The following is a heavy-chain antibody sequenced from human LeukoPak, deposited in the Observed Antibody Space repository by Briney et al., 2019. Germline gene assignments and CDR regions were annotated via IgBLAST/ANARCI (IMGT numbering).Heavy chain of an antibody. D-gene: IGHD3-16*01. CDR1: GGTFSSYA. CDR3: ARGGSDSYMDV. J-gene: IGHJ6*03. V-gene: IGHV1-69*05. Sequence: ASVTVSCKASGGTFSSYAISWVRQAPGQGLEWMGGIIPIFGTANYAQKFQGRVTITTDESTSTAYMELSSLRSEDTAVYYCARGGSDSYMDVWGKGTTVTVSS. CDR2: IIPIFGTA.